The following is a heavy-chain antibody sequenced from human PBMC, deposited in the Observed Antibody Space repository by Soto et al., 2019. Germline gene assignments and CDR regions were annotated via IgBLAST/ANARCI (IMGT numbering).Heavy chain of an antibody. CDR1: GGTFSSYT. CDR2: IIPILPTA. Sequence: QVHLVQSGAEVKKPGSSVKVSCKSSGGTFSSYTINWLRQAPGQGLEWMGKIIPILPTANSAQKFQGRVTITADKSTSTAYMELKSLTSEDTAVYYCASPVITGSTDFMRWYSGMDVWGQGTTVIVSS. J-gene: IGHJ6*02. V-gene: IGHV1-69*08. D-gene: IGHD4-17*01. CDR3: ASPVITGSTDFMRWYSGMDV.